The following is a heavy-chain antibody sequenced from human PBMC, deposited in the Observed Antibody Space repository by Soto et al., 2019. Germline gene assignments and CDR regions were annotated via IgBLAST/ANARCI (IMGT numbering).Heavy chain of an antibody. D-gene: IGHD6-13*01. J-gene: IGHJ2*01. CDR3: AGLGTRSSTHLQGCYLDL. Sequence: QVQLRESGPGLVKPSETLSLTCTVSGGSISGYYWIWIRQPPGKGLAWIGYIYYSGSTNYNPSLKSRVTTSVDSSKDQFPRNVNAVTATDTAVYYCAGLGTRSSTHLQGCYLDLWGRGTLVTVSS. V-gene: IGHV4-59*08. CDR2: IYYSGST. CDR1: GGSISGYY.